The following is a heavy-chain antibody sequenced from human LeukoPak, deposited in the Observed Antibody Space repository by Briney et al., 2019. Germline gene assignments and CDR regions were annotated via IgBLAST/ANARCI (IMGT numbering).Heavy chain of an antibody. V-gene: IGHV1-8*01. Sequence: ASVSVSCTASGYTFTSYDINWVRQAPGQGLEWMGWMNPNSGNTAYAQKFQGRVTMTRTTSISTAYMELSSLRSEDTAVYYCARKAGGSSAYYEGAFDIWGQGTMVTVSS. J-gene: IGHJ3*02. CDR2: MNPNSGNT. CDR3: ARKAGGSSAYYEGAFDI. CDR1: GYTFTSYD. D-gene: IGHD3-22*01.